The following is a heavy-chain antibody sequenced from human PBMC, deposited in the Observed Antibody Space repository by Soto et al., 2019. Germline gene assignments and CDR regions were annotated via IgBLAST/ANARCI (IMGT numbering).Heavy chain of an antibody. CDR2: ISYDGSNK. CDR1: GFTFSSYG. J-gene: IGHJ4*02. CDR3: AKLPTTVASMGIFDY. Sequence: LRLSCAASGFTFSSYGMHWVRQAPGKGLEWVAVISYDGSNKYYADSVKGRFTISRDNSKNTLYMQMNSLRAEDTAVYYCAKLPTTVASMGIFDYWGQGTLVTV. V-gene: IGHV3-30*18. D-gene: IGHD4-17*01.